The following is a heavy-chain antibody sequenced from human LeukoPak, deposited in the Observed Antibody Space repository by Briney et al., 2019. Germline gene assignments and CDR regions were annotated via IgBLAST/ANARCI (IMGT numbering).Heavy chain of an antibody. CDR2: IYYSGST. J-gene: IGHJ6*02. Sequence: SETLSLTCTVSGGSISSSSYYWGWIRQPPGKGLEWIGSIYYSGSTYYNPSLKSRVTISVDTSKNQFSLKLSSVTAADTAVYYCASLSTGYSSSWYPYYGMDVWGQGTTVTVS. CDR1: GGSISSSSYY. D-gene: IGHD6-13*01. CDR3: ASLSTGYSSSWYPYYGMDV. V-gene: IGHV4-39*07.